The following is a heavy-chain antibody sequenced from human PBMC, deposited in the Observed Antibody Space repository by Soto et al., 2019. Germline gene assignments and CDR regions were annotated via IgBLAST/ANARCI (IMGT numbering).Heavy chain of an antibody. Sequence: QVRLVQSGAEVKKPGASVKVSCKASGYTLNYYAITWVRQAPGQGLEYVGWISTYNGDTAYVPKLQGRVTLTRDTSTSTAYMELRSLRSDDTAVYYCAREAGSGSYYPEDYWGQGTLVTVSS. CDR2: ISTYNGDT. CDR3: AREAGSGSYYPEDY. V-gene: IGHV1-18*04. J-gene: IGHJ4*02. D-gene: IGHD1-26*01. CDR1: GYTLNYYA.